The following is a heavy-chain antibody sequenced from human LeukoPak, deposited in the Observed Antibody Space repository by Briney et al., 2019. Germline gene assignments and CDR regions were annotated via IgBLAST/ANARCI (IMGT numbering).Heavy chain of an antibody. Sequence: SETLSLTCAVYGGSFSGYYWSWIRQPPGKGLEWIGYIYYSGSTNYNPSLKSRVTISVDTSKNQFSLKLSSVTAADTAVYYCARYSGTTDGSGRGGWNYYYYYMDVWGKGTTVTVSS. J-gene: IGHJ6*03. D-gene: IGHD3-10*01. V-gene: IGHV4-59*01. CDR1: GGSFSGYY. CDR3: ARYSGTTDGSGRGGWNYYYYYMDV. CDR2: IYYSGST.